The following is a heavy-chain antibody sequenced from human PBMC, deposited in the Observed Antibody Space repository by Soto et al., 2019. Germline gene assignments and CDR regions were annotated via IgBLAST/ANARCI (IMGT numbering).Heavy chain of an antibody. CDR3: ARGGLYCSSTSCDWGGDYGMDV. V-gene: IGHV6-1*01. CDR1: VDSVSSNSAA. CDR2: TYYRSKWYN. J-gene: IGHJ6*02. D-gene: IGHD2-2*01. Sequence: SQTLSLTCDISVDSVSSNSAAWNWIRQSPSRGLEWLGRTYYRSKWYNDYAVSVKSRITINPDTSKNQFSLQLNSVTPEDTAVYYCARGGLYCSSTSCDWGGDYGMDVWGQGTTVTVSS.